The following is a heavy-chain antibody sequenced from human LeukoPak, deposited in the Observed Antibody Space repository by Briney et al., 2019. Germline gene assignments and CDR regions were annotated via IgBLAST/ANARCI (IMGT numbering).Heavy chain of an antibody. J-gene: IGHJ4*02. D-gene: IGHD5-18*01. CDR3: AKDRTGNSYGSAFDY. Sequence: GGSLRLSCAASGFTFGDYGMRWVRQAPGKGLEWVAGIRWDGGKKGYADSVKGRFTISRDNAKNSLYLQMNSLRAEDTALYYCAKDRTGNSYGSAFDYRGQGTLGTASS. CDR1: GFTFGDYG. CDR2: IRWDGGKK. V-gene: IGHV3-9*01.